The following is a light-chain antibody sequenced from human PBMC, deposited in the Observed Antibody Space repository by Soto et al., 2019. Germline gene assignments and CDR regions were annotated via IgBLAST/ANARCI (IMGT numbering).Light chain of an antibody. J-gene: IGKJ1*01. CDR1: QNIKNW. Sequence: DIQMTQSPSTLSASVGDRVTIACRASQNIKNWLAWYQQKPGKVPKLLIYTASSLESGVPSRFSGSGSETEFTLTISSLQPDDFATYYCQQYNSYSRGTFGQGTKVEIK. V-gene: IGKV1-5*03. CDR3: QQYNSYSRGT. CDR2: TAS.